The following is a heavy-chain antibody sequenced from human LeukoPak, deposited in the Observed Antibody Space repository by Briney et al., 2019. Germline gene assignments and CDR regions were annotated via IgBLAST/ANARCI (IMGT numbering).Heavy chain of an antibody. D-gene: IGHD1-14*01. CDR3: ARDPGNWFDP. J-gene: IGHJ5*02. CDR2: IYYSGST. CDR1: GGSISSSSYY. V-gene: IGHV4-39*07. Sequence: PSETLSLTCTVSGGSISSSSYYWGWIRQPPGKGLEWIGSIYYSGSTYYNPSPKSRVTISVDTSKNQFSLKLSSVTAADTAVYYCARDPGNWFDPWGQGTLVTVSS.